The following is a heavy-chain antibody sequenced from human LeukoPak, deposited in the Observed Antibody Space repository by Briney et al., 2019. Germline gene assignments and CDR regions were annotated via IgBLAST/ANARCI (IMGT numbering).Heavy chain of an antibody. CDR3: ARVRTVSDPQIGLVY. V-gene: IGHV1-18*01. CDR2: NSAYNGNT. Sequence: ASVKVSCKASGYTFTSYGISWVRQAPGQGLEWMGWNSAYNGNTNYAQKLQGRVTMTTDTSTSTAYMELRSLRSDDTAVYYCARVRTVSDPQIGLVYWGQGTLVTVSS. D-gene: IGHD4-17*01. CDR1: GYTFTSYG. J-gene: IGHJ4*02.